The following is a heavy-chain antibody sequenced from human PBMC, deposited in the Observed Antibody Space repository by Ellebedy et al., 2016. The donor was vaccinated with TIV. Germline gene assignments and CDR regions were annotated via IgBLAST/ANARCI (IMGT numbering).Heavy chain of an antibody. CDR1: GGSISSRSYY. D-gene: IGHD4-23*01. J-gene: IGHJ4*02. V-gene: IGHV4-39*02. CDR3: ARDGAGRWDY. CDR2: IYYSGST. Sequence: MPSETLSLTCTVSGGSISSRSYYWGWIRQPPGKGLEWIGSIYYSGSTYYNPSLKSRVTISVDTSKNQFSLRLSSVTAADTAVYYCARDGAGRWDYWGPGTLVTVSS.